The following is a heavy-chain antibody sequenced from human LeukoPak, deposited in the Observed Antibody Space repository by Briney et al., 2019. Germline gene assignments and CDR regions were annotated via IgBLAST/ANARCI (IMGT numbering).Heavy chain of an antibody. Sequence: GESLKISCKGYGYTFTSNWIGWVRQMPGKGLEWMGIIYPRDSDTVYSPSFQGQVITSVDKSISTAYLQWSSLKASDTAIYFCARRDYGGHAAYFDYWGQGTLVTVSS. J-gene: IGHJ4*02. CDR2: IYPRDSDT. V-gene: IGHV5-51*01. CDR3: ARRDYGGHAAYFDY. D-gene: IGHD4-17*01. CDR1: GYTFTSNW.